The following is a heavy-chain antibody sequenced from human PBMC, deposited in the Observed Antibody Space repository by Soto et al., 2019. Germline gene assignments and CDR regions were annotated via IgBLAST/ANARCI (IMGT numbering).Heavy chain of an antibody. CDR2: IHWNDDK. CDR1: GFSLSVYGVR. CDR3: AHTKDSSGFLTS. D-gene: IGHD3-22*01. J-gene: IGHJ5*02. Sequence: SGPTLVNPTQTLTLTCSFSGFSLSVYGVRVIWFRQPPGETLEWLALIHWNDDKRCSPYLKSRLTITKDTSKNQVVLTLTNLDPLDTGTYFCAHTKDSSGFLTSWGQGILVTVSS. V-gene: IGHV2-5*01.